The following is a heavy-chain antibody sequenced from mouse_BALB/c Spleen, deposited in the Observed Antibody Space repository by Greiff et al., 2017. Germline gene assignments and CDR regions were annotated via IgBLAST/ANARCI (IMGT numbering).Heavy chain of an antibody. J-gene: IGHJ4*01. CDR3: ARKGPYYAMDY. Sequence: VQLQQSGPELVKPGASVKISCKASGYTFTDYYMNWVKQSHGKSLEWIGLVNPNNGGTSYNQKFKGKATLTVDKSSSTAYMELRSLTSEDSAVYYCARKGPYYAMDYWGQGTSVTVSS. CDR2: VNPNNGGT. CDR1: GYTFTDYY. V-gene: IGHV1-26*01.